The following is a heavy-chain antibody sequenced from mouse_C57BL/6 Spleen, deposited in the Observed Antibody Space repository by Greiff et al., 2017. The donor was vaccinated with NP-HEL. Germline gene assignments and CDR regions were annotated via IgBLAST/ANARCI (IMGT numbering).Heavy chain of an antibody. J-gene: IGHJ4*01. D-gene: IGHD4-1*01. CDR2: IYPRSGNT. V-gene: IGHV1-81*01. CDR1: GYTFTSYG. CDR3: ARGKLGQGDAMDY. Sequence: QVQLKESGAELARPGASVKLSCKASGYTFTSYGISWVKQRTGQGLEWIGEIYPRSGNTYYNEKFKGKATLTADKSSSTAYMELRSLTSEDSAVYVCARGKLGQGDAMDYWGQGTSVTVSS.